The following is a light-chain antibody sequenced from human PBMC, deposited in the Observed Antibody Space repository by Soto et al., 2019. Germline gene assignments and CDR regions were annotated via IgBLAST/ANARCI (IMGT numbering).Light chain of an antibody. CDR1: KRLVHSDGIAY. CDR3: MKGTHWPIN. Sequence: DIVMTQSPLSLPFTPVEPASISCRSSKRLVHSDGIAYFSWFQQRPGRSPRRLIYKVSNRDSGVPARFSGSGSGTDFALKISRVEAEDVGVYYCMKGTHWPINFGQGKRPEIK. J-gene: IGKJ5*01. CDR2: KVS. V-gene: IGKV2-30*02.